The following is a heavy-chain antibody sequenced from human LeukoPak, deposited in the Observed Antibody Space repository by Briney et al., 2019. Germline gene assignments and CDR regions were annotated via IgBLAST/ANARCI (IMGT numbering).Heavy chain of an antibody. J-gene: IGHJ4*02. V-gene: IGHV4-59*01. CDR3: ARAKKYWDVLDY. CDR2: IYYSGST. D-gene: IGHD2-8*02. CDR1: GGSISSYY. Sequence: KPSETLSLTCTVSGGSISSYYWSWIRQPPGKRLEWIGYIYYSGSTNYNPSLKRRVTISVDTSKNQYSLKLSSVTAAATAVYYCARAKKYWDVLDYWGQGTLVTVSS.